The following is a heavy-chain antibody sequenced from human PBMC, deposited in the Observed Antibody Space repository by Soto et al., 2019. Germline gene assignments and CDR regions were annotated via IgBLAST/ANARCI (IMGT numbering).Heavy chain of an antibody. CDR1: GFTFSSYA. V-gene: IGHV3-23*01. CDR3: SNDGYCGGDCLYYYYYGMDV. J-gene: IGHJ6*02. D-gene: IGHD2-21*02. Sequence: GGSLRLSCAASGFTFSSYAMSWVRQAPGKGLEWVSAISGSGGSTYYADSVKGRFTISRDNSKNTLYLQMNSLRAEDTAVYYCSNDGYCGGDCLYYYYYGMDVWGQGTTVTVSS. CDR2: ISGSGGST.